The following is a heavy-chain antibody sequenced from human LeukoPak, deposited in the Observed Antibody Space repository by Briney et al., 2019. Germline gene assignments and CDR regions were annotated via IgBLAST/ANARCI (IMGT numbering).Heavy chain of an antibody. J-gene: IGHJ4*02. CDR1: GGTFSSYA. Sequence: ASVKVSCKASGGTFSSYAISWVRQAPGQGLEWMGGIIPIFGTANYAQKFQGRVTITADKSTSTAYMELSSLRSEDTAVYYCASSKESLSHIDYWGQGTLVTVSS. V-gene: IGHV1-69*06. CDR3: ASSKESLSHIDY. D-gene: IGHD2/OR15-2a*01. CDR2: IIPIFGTA.